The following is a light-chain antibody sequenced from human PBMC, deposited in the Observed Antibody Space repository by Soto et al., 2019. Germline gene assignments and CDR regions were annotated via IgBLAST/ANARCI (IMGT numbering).Light chain of an antibody. CDR3: CSFAGSYTSYV. CDR1: SSDVGAYKY. Sequence: QSSLTQPRSVSGSPGQSVTISCPGTSSDVGAYKYVSWYQQHPGKAPKLMIYNGNTRPSGVPDRFSGSKSGDTASLTISGLQAEDDADYYCCSFAGSYTSYVFGTGTKVTVL. V-gene: IGLV2-11*01. J-gene: IGLJ1*01. CDR2: NGN.